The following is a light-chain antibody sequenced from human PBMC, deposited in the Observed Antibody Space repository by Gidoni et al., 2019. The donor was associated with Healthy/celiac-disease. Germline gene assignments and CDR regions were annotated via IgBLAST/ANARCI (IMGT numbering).Light chain of an antibody. J-gene: IGKJ2*01. CDR3: QQYYSTPPYT. Sequence: DIVTTPSPDSLAVSLGESATIHCKSSQSVLYSSSNRNYLAWYQQKPGQPPKLLIYWASTRESGVPDRFSGSGSGTDFTLTISSLQAGDVAVYYCQQYYSTPPYTFGQGTKLEIK. V-gene: IGKV4-1*01. CDR1: QSVLYSSSNRNY. CDR2: WAS.